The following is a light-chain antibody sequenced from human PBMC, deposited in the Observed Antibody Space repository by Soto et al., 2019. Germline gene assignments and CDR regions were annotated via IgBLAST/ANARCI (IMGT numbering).Light chain of an antibody. J-gene: IGKJ4*01. CDR3: QQYGSSPLT. CDR2: GAS. Sequence: IVLTQSPATLSLSPGEKATLSCRASQSVSSSYLAWYQQKPGQAPRLLIYGASSRATGIPDRFSGSGSGTDFTLTISRLEPEDFAVYYCQQYGSSPLTFGEGTKV. V-gene: IGKV3-20*01. CDR1: QSVSSSY.